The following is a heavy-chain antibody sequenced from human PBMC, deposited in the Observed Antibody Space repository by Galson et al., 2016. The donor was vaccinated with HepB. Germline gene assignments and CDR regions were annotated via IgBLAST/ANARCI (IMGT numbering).Heavy chain of an antibody. J-gene: IGHJ3*02. D-gene: IGHD3-10*01. Sequence: SVKVSCKASGYTFTTYNFIWVRQAPGHGLELMGWINTYNGNTNYAQKVQGRVTMTTDTSTNSAYMQLRSLRSGDTAVYYCARDADYYGSGTHYVGDAFDIWGQGTMVTVSS. CDR2: INTYNGNT. CDR3: ARDADYYGSGTHYVGDAFDI. V-gene: IGHV1-18*01. CDR1: GYTFTTYN.